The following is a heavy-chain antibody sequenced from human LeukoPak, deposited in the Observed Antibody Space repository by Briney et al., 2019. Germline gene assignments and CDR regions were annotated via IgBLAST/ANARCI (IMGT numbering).Heavy chain of an antibody. CDR2: INPSSGST. V-gene: IGHV1-46*01. D-gene: IGHD6-6*01. J-gene: IGHJ4*02. CDR3: ARGAAVWYGSSLIDY. CDR1: GYTLTSYY. Sequence: EASVKVSCKPSGYTLTSYYMHWVRQAPGQGLEWMGVINPSSGSTSYAQRFQGRVAMTGDTSTSTVHMDLSGLISEDTAVYYCARGAAVWYGSSLIDYWGQGTLVTVSS.